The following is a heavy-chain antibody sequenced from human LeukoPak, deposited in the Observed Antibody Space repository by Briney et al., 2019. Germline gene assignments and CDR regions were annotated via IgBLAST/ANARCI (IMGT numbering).Heavy chain of an antibody. CDR3: ARSRTDDYGDWWWFDP. CDR1: GYIFTSYA. J-gene: IGHJ5*02. CDR2: INGGKGNI. D-gene: IGHD4-17*01. Sequence: WASVKVSCKASGYIFTSYAMHWVRQAPGQRLEWMGWINGGKGNIKYSQKFQGRVTISKDTSARTAYMELSSLRSEDTAVYHCARSRTDDYGDWWWFDPWGQGTLVTVSS. V-gene: IGHV1-3*01.